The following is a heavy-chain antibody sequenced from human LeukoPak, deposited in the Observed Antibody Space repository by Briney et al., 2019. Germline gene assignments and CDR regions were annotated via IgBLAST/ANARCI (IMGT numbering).Heavy chain of an antibody. CDR1: GGTFSSYA. CDR3: ARGVQAVMTTHQSAFDI. CDR2: IIPIFGTA. D-gene: IGHD2-21*02. V-gene: IGHV1-69*05. Sequence: GASVKVSCKASGGTFSSYAISWVRQAPGQGLEWMGGIIPIFGTANYAQKFQGRVTITTDESTSTAYMELSSLRSEDTAVYYCARGVQAVMTTHQSAFDIWGQGTMVTVSS. J-gene: IGHJ3*02.